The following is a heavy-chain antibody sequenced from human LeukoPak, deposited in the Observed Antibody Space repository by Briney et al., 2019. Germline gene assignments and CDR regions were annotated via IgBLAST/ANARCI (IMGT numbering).Heavy chain of an antibody. D-gene: IGHD3-10*01. V-gene: IGHV3-23*01. Sequence: QTGGSLRLSCAASGFTFSGYAMSWVRQAPGKGLERISAITGSGGTTYYAASVNGRFTISRDTPKSTLYLQMYSLKAEDKAIYYCAKEHYYESGPDYWGQGTLVTVSS. CDR3: AKEHYYESGPDY. CDR1: GFTFSGYA. J-gene: IGHJ4*02. CDR2: ITGSGGTT.